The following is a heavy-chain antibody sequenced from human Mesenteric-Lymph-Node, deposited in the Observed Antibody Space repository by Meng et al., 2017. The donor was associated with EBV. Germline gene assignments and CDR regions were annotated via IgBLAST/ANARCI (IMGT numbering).Heavy chain of an antibody. CDR2: INHSGNT. J-gene: IGHJ4*02. D-gene: IGHD3-10*01. V-gene: IGHV4-34*01. CDR1: GGSLSDYY. CDR3: AGHVGRGGDY. Sequence: QVQLPQWGAGLLKPSETLSLTCAVYGGSLSDYYWSWIRQPPGKGLEWIGEINHSGNTHNNPSLKSRVSMSVDTSKNQFSLKLDSVTAADTAMYYCAGHVGRGGDYWDQGALVTVSS.